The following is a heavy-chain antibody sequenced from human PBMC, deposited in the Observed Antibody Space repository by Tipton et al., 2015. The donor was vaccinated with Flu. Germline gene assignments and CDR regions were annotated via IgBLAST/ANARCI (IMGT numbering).Heavy chain of an antibody. D-gene: IGHD3-10*01. CDR1: GFTFSDYY. CDR2: ISSSGSTI. V-gene: IGHV3-11*04. J-gene: IGHJ4*02. Sequence: SLRLSCAASGFTFSDYYMSWIRQAPGKGLEWVSYISSSGSTIYYADSVKGRFTISRDNAKNSLYLQMNSLRAEDTAVYYCARAREVPEGSPVDCWGQGTLVTVSS. CDR3: ARAREVPEGSPVDC.